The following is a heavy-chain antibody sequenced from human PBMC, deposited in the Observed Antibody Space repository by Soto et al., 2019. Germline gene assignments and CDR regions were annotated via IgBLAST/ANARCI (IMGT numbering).Heavy chain of an antibody. V-gene: IGHV4-39*02. J-gene: IGHJ5*02. CDR1: GGSISSSSYY. Sequence: QLQLQESGPGLVKPSETLSLTCTVSGGSISSSSYYWGWIRQPPGKGLEWIGSIYYSGSTYYNPSLQVRVSIPAATPNHHVSLMLTSVAAPDTALYYCARPPPRLVQGGDWFDPRGQGTLVTVSS. CDR3: ARPPPRLVQGGDWFDP. CDR2: IYYSGST. D-gene: IGHD3-9*01.